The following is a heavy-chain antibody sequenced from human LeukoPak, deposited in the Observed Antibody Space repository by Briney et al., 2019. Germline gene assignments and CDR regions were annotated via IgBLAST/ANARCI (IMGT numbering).Heavy chain of an antibody. V-gene: IGHV4-39*01. CDR2: IYYSGST. D-gene: IGHD5-24*01. Sequence: SETLSLTCTVSGGSISSSSYYWGWIRLPPGKGLEWIGSIYYSGSTYYNPSLKSRVTISVDTSKNQFSLKLSSVTAADTAVYYCATNPQGMATTHAFDIWGQGTMVTVSS. CDR1: GGSISSSSYY. CDR3: ATNPQGMATTHAFDI. J-gene: IGHJ3*02.